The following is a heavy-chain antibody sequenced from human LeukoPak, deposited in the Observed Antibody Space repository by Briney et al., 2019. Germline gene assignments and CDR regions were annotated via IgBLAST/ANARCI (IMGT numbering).Heavy chain of an antibody. CDR2: INEGGSRE. Sequence: PGGSLRLSCEVSGFTFSLYWMTWVRQAPGKGLEWVANINEGGSREWYVDSLKGRFTISRDNTKNSLYLQMNGLRVEDTAVYYCAREFFPGGLLNTAFDQWGQGVLVTVSS. D-gene: IGHD2-8*02. CDR3: AREFFPGGLLNTAFDQ. J-gene: IGHJ4*02. CDR1: GFTFSLYW. V-gene: IGHV3-7*01.